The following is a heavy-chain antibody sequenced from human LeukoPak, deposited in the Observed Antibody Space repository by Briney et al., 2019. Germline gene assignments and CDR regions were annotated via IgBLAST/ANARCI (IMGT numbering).Heavy chain of an antibody. CDR2: IWYDGSNK. Sequence: GRSLRLYCAASGFTFSSYGMHWVRQAPGKGLEWVAVIWYDGSNKYYADSVKGRFTISRDNSKNTLYLQMNSLRAEDTAVYYCARPRGGDYPLDAFDIWGQGTMVTVSS. J-gene: IGHJ3*02. CDR1: GFTFSSYG. D-gene: IGHD4-17*01. CDR3: ARPRGGDYPLDAFDI. V-gene: IGHV3-33*01.